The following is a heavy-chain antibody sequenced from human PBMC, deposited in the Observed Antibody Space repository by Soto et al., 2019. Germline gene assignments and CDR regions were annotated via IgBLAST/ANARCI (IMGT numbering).Heavy chain of an antibody. CDR2: IYTSGST. CDR3: ARDWYCSGGSCQRNWFDP. CDR1: GGSISSYY. D-gene: IGHD2-15*01. Sequence: PSETLSLTCTVSGGSISSYYWSWIRQPAGKGLEWIGRIYTSGSTNYNPSLKSRVTMSVDTSKNQFSLKLSSVTAADTAVYYCARDWYCSGGSCQRNWFDPWGQGTLVTVSS. J-gene: IGHJ5*02. V-gene: IGHV4-4*07.